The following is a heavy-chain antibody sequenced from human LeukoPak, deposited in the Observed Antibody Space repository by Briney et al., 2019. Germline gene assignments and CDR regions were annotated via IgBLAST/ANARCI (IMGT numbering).Heavy chain of an antibody. J-gene: IGHJ4*02. D-gene: IGHD1-26*01. Sequence: PGGSLRLSCVGSGFTFSNNWMNWVRQAPGKGLEWVSYISSSGSTIYYADSVKGRFTISRDNAKNSLYLQMNSLRAEDTAVYYCTRDQSGTYSVDYWGQGTLVTVSS. CDR1: GFTFSNNW. CDR3: TRDQSGTYSVDY. V-gene: IGHV3-48*04. CDR2: ISSSGSTI.